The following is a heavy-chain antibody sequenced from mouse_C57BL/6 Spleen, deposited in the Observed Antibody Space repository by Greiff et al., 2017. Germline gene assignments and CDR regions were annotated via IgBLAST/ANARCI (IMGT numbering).Heavy chain of an antibody. CDR1: GYTFTSYW. CDR3: SSGGDGYDDAMDY. CDR2: IDPNSGGT. Sequence: QVQLQQSGAELVKPGASVKLSCKASGYTFTSYWMHWVKQRPGRGLEWIGRIDPNSGGTKYNEKFKSKATLTVDKSSSTAYMQLSSLTSEDSAVXECSSGGDGYDDAMDYWGQGTSVTVSS. J-gene: IGHJ4*01. V-gene: IGHV1-72*01. D-gene: IGHD2-2*01.